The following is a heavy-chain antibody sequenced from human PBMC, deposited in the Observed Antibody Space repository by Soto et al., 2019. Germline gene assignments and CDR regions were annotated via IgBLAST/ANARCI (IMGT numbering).Heavy chain of an antibody. D-gene: IGHD4-17*01. Sequence: PGGSLRLSCAASGFTFSSYAMSWVRQAPGKGLEWVSAISGSGGSTYYADSVKGRFTISRDNSKNTLYLQMNSLRAEDTAVYYCAKALLSDYVAPSLYYYYGMDVWGQGTTVTVSS. CDR3: AKALLSDYVAPSLYYYYGMDV. CDR1: GFTFSSYA. V-gene: IGHV3-23*01. CDR2: ISGSGGST. J-gene: IGHJ6*02.